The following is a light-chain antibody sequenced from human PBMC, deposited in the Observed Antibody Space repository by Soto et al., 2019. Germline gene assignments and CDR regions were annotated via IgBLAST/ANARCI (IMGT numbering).Light chain of an antibody. CDR1: QSVSSNY. CDR3: QQYGSSPPGLT. V-gene: IGKV3-20*01. Sequence: EIVLTQSPGTLSLSPGERATLSCRASQSVSSNYLAWYQQKPGQAPRLVIYGASSRATGIPDRFSGSGSGTDFTLTISRLEPEDFAVYYCQQYGSSPPGLTFGGGTKVEIK. J-gene: IGKJ4*01. CDR2: GAS.